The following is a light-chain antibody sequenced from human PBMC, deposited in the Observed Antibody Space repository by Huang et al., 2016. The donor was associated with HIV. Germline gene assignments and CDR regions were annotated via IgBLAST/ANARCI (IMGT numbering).Light chain of an antibody. J-gene: IGKJ4*01. CDR2: AAT. Sequence: DIQMTQSPSSLSASVGDRVNITCRASQSIGTFLHWCQQKPGKAPNLLIYAATSLQSGVSSRFSGSGYGTDFTLTISSLQPEDCATYYCQQSYTTPLTFGGGTRVEI. V-gene: IGKV1-39*01. CDR1: QSIGTF. CDR3: QQSYTTPLT.